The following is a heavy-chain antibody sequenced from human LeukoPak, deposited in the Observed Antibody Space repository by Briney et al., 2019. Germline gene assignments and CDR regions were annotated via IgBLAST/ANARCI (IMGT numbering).Heavy chain of an antibody. D-gene: IGHD3-10*01. CDR3: AREGPKVLLWFGENNWFDP. CDR2: IYTSGST. V-gene: IGHV4-61*02. Sequence: SETLSLTCTVSGGSISSGNYYWSWIRQPAGKGLEWIGRIYTSGSTNYNPSLKSRVTISVDTSKNQFSLKLSSVTAADTAVYYCAREGPKVLLWFGENNWFDPWGQGTLVTVSS. J-gene: IGHJ5*02. CDR1: GGSISSGNYY.